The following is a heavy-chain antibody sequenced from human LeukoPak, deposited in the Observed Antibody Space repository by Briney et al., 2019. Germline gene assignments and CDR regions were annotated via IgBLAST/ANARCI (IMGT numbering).Heavy chain of an antibody. Sequence: SETLSLTCTVSGGSISSYYWSWIRQPPGKGLEWIGEINHSGSTNYNPSLKSRVTISVDTSKNQFSLKLSSVTAADTAVYYCASSSRPLRRLLDYWGQGTLVTVSS. CDR1: GGSISSYY. CDR2: INHSGST. J-gene: IGHJ4*02. V-gene: IGHV4-34*01. D-gene: IGHD2-21*02. CDR3: ASSSRPLRRLLDY.